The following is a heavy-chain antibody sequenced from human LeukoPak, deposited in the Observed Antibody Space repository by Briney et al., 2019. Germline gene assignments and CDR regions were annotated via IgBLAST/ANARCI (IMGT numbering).Heavy chain of an antibody. V-gene: IGHV3-33*08. CDR3: ARVLVDTAMAPYFDY. D-gene: IGHD5-18*01. CDR1: GFTFSSYA. J-gene: IGHJ4*02. Sequence: GGSLRLSCSASGFTFSSYAMHWVRQAPGKGLEWVAVIWYDGSNKYYADSVKGRFTISRDNSKNTLYLQMNSLRAEDTAVYYCARVLVDTAMAPYFDYWGQGTLVSVSS. CDR2: IWYDGSNK.